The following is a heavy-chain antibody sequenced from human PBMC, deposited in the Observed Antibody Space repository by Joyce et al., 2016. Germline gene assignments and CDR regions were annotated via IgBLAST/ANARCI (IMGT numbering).Heavy chain of an antibody. CDR2: ITSGGNT. Sequence: EVQLSESGGGLVQPGGSLRLSCAASGFPFGSFGMRWVRQAPGKGLESVSDITSGGNTDYAASAKGRFTISRDNSKNTLYLQMNSLRAEDTAVYYCAKSQGYMDVWGKGTTVTVSS. V-gene: IGHV3-23*01. J-gene: IGHJ6*03. CDR3: AKSQGYMDV. CDR1: GFPFGSFG.